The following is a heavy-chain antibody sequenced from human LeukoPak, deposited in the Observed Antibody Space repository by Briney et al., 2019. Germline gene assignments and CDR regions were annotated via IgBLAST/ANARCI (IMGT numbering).Heavy chain of an antibody. CDR2: INSDGSST. V-gene: IGHV3-74*01. CDR3: ARDGVYDFWSGYLNYYYYGMDV. Sequence: GGSLRLSCAASGFTFSSYWMHWVRQAPGKGLVWVSRINSDGSSTSYADSVEGRFTISRDNAKNTLYLQMNSLRAEDTAVYYCARDGVYDFWSGYLNYYYYGMDVWGQGTTVTVPS. J-gene: IGHJ6*02. CDR1: GFTFSSYW. D-gene: IGHD3-3*01.